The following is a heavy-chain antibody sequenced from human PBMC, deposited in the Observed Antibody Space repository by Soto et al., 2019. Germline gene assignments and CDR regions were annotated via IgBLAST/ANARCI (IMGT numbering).Heavy chain of an antibody. J-gene: IGHJ6*02. V-gene: IGHV4-4*02. CDR3: ASFYYYGSGSYPLYGMDV. CDR1: GGSISSSNW. CDR2: IYHSGST. Sequence: SETLSLTCAVSGGSISSSNWWSWVRQPPGKGLEWIGEIYHSGSTNYNPSLKSRVTISVDKSKNQFSLKLSSVTAADTAVYYCASFYYYGSGSYPLYGMDVWGQGTTVTVSS. D-gene: IGHD3-10*01.